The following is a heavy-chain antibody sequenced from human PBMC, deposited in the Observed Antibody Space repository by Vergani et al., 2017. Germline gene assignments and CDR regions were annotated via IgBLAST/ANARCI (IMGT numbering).Heavy chain of an antibody. V-gene: IGHV1-69*04. CDR3: ARGPPIAAAGHYYYYYGMDV. J-gene: IGHJ6*02. CDR1: GGTFSSYA. D-gene: IGHD6-13*01. CDR2: IIPILGIA. Sequence: QVQLVQSGAEVKKPGSSVKVSCKASGGTFSSYAISWVRQAPGQGLEWMGRIIPILGIANYAQKFQGRVTSTADKTTSTAYMELSSLRSEDTAVYYCARGPPIAAAGHYYYYYGMDVWGQGTTVTVSS.